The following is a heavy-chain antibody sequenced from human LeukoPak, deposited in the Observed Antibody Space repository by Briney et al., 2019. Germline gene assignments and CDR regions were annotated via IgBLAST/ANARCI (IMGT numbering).Heavy chain of an antibody. J-gene: IGHJ6*02. Sequence: GGSLRLSCAASGFTFSSYSMSWVRQAPGKGLEWVSYISSGSSTIYYADSVKGRFTISRDNAKNSLYLQMNSLRAEDTAVYYCARDMGGYYYYYGMDVWGQGTTVTVSS. V-gene: IGHV3-48*01. CDR1: GFTFSSYS. CDR3: ARDMGGYYYYYGMDV. D-gene: IGHD3-10*01. CDR2: ISSGSSTI.